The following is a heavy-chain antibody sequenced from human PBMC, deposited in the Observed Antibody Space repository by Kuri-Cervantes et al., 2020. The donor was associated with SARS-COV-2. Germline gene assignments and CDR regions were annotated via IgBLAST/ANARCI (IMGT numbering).Heavy chain of an antibody. CDR2: IYHSGST. CDR3: ARDGDIVVVPAAILY. V-gene: IGHV4-38-2*02. Sequence: GSLRLSCAASGFTFSSYAMSWVRQAPGKGLEWIGSIYHSGSTYYNPSLKSRVTISVDTSKNQFSLKLSSVTAADTAVYYCARDGDIVVVPAAILYWGQGTLVTVSS. D-gene: IGHD2-2*01. CDR1: GFTFSSYA. J-gene: IGHJ4*02.